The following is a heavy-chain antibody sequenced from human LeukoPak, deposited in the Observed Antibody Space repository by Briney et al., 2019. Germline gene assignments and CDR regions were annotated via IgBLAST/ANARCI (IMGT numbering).Heavy chain of an antibody. CDR1: GFTFSSYA. V-gene: IGHV3-23*01. CDR3: AKVLGRSGWQTDY. D-gene: IGHD6-19*01. Sequence: GGSLRLSCAASGFTFSSYAMTWVRQAPGKGLEWVSAISGSGGTTYYADSVKSRFTISRDNSKNTVYLQMDSLRAEDTAVYFCAKVLGRSGWQTDYWGQGTLVTVSS. J-gene: IGHJ4*02. CDR2: ISGSGGTT.